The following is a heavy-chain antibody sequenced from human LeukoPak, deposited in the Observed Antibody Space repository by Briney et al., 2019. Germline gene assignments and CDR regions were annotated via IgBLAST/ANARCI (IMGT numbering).Heavy chain of an antibody. CDR1: GVSFSGYY. CDR3: ARGRDPF. V-gene: IGHV4-34*01. CDR2: INHRGDT. D-gene: IGHD5-24*01. Sequence: SETLSLTCAVYGVSFSGYYWNWIRQPPGKGLEWIGQINHRGDTDYNPSLKSRVTISVDTSKSQFSLKLTSMIAADTAVYYCARGRDPFWGQGTLVSVSS. J-gene: IGHJ4*02.